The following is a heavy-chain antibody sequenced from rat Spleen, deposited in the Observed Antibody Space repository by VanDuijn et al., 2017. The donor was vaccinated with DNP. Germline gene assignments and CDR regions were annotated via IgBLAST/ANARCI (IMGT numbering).Heavy chain of an antibody. V-gene: IGHV2S12*01. CDR2: ISSGVGT. J-gene: IGHJ2*01. Sequence: QVQLKESGPGLVQPSQTLSLTCAVSGFSLTSYGVSWVRQSPGKGLEWIAGISSGVGTDYNSALKSRLSIIRDTSKSQVFLKMNSLQTDDTGTYYCTRESRYNSGYDYWGQGVMVTVSS. D-gene: IGHD4-3*01. CDR1: GFSLTSYG. CDR3: TRESRYNSGYDY.